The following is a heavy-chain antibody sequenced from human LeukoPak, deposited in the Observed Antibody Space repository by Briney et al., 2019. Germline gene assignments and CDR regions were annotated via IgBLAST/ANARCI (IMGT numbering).Heavy chain of an antibody. D-gene: IGHD1-14*01. CDR2: INQDGSER. CDR3: ARDSYRALEY. Sequence: GGSLRLSCAASGFTFSTHWTNWVRQAPGKGLEWVAHINQDGSERYYVDSVKGRFTISRDNAKNSLYLQMNSLRDEDTAVYYCARDSYRALEYWGQGNLVTVSS. CDR1: GFTFSTHW. J-gene: IGHJ4*02. V-gene: IGHV3-7*01.